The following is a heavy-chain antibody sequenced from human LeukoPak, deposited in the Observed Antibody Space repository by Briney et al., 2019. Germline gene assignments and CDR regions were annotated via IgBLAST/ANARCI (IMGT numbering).Heavy chain of an antibody. D-gene: IGHD1-26*01. Sequence: ASVTVSCKASGYTFTGYYMHWVRQAPGQGLEWMGRINPNNGGTNYAQKFQGRVTMTGDTSISTAYMELSSLRSDDTAVYYCTRESGNYHGNDYWGQGTLVTVSS. CDR1: GYTFTGYY. CDR2: INPNNGGT. V-gene: IGHV1-2*06. CDR3: TRESGNYHGNDY. J-gene: IGHJ4*02.